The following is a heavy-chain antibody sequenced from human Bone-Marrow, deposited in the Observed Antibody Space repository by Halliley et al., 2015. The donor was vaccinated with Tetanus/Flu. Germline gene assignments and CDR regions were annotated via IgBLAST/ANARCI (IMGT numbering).Heavy chain of an antibody. D-gene: IGHD7-27*01. CDR3: AKDSTNWPGVWFDF. CDR1: GFTFTSFT. V-gene: IGHV3-64*01. CDR2: INSDGGIT. J-gene: IGHJ4*02. Sequence: SLRLSCEASGFTFTSFTMHWVRQAPGKRLEYVSAINSDGGITYYANSVKGRFSISRDNSKNTVYLQMDSLRDEDTAVYYCAKDSTNWPGVWFDFWGQGTLVTVSS.